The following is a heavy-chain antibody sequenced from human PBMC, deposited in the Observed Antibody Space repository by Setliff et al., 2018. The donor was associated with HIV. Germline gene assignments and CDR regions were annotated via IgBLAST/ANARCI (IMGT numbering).Heavy chain of an antibody. CDR1: GGSISTSTYY. J-gene: IGHJ4*02. CDR3: ARLDCSSSSGFVDY. D-gene: IGHD2-2*01. Sequence: SETLSLTCTVSGGSISTSTYYWGWIRQPPGKGLEWIGSIYYSGSTYYNSSLQSRVTISVDTSKNQFSLKLSSVTAADTAVYYCARLDCSSSSGFVDYWGQGTLVTVSS. V-gene: IGHV4-39*01. CDR2: IYYSGST.